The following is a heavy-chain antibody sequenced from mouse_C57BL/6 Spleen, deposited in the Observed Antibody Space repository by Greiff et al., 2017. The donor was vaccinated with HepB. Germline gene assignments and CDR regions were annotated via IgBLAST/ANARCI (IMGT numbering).Heavy chain of an antibody. CDR2: IDPNSGGT. V-gene: IGHV1-72*01. CDR1: GYTFTSYW. CDR3: ASNYYGSSLAWFAY. D-gene: IGHD1-1*01. Sequence: QVQLQQPGAELVKPGASVKLSCKASGYTFTSYWMHWVKQRPGRGLEWIGRIDPNSGGTKYNEKFKSKATLTVDKPSSTAYMQLSSLTSEDAAVYYCASNYYGSSLAWFAYWGQGTLVTVSA. J-gene: IGHJ3*01.